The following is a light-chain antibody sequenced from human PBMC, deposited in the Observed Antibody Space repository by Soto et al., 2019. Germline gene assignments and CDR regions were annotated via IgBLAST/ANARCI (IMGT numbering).Light chain of an antibody. Sequence: DIQMTQSPSAMSSSVGDIFTITGRASQGISNYLVWFQQKPGKVPKRLIYAVSRLQTGVPSRFSGSGSGTEFTLTISSLQPEDFATYYCLQHNSYPLTFGGGTKVDIK. CDR3: LQHNSYPLT. CDR2: AVS. J-gene: IGKJ4*01. CDR1: QGISNY. V-gene: IGKV1-17*03.